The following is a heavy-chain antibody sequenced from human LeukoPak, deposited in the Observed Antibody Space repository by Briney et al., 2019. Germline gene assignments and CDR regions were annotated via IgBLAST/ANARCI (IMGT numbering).Heavy chain of an antibody. CDR3: ARGSLMTTAKKRELYYYYYMDV. CDR1: GGSFSGYY. CDR2: INHSGST. Sequence: SETLSLTCAVYGGSFSGYYWSWIRQPPGKGLEWIGEINHSGSTNYNPSLKSRVTISVDTSKNQFSLKLSSVTAADTAVYYCARGSLMTTAKKRELYYYYYMDVWGKGTTVTVSS. V-gene: IGHV4-34*01. D-gene: IGHD4-17*01. J-gene: IGHJ6*03.